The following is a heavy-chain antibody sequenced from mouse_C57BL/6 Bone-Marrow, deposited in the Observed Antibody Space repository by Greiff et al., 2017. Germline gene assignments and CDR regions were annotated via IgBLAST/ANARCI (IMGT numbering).Heavy chain of an antibody. V-gene: IGHV1-63*01. CDR2: IYPGGGYT. CDR3: SRRGYGNYYFDY. J-gene: IGHJ2*01. CDR1: GYTFTNYW. Sequence: QVQLKESGAELVRPGTSVKLSCKASGYTFTNYWLGWAKQRPGHGLEWIGYIYPGGGYTNYTEKFKGKATMTADKSYSKADMQFSSLTSEDSAIYYCSRRGYGNYYFDYWGQGTTLTVSS. D-gene: IGHD2-10*02.